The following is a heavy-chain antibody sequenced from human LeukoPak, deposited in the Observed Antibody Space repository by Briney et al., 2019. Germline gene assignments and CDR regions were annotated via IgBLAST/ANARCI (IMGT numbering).Heavy chain of an antibody. V-gene: IGHV1-2*02. CDR1: GYTFTGYY. CDR2: INPNSGGT. D-gene: IGHD2-15*01. CDR3: ARGLSGPYYYYYYMDV. J-gene: IGHJ6*03. Sequence: ASVTVSCKASGYTFTGYYMHWVRQAPGQGPEWMGWINPNSGGTNYAQKFQGRVTMTRDTSISTAYMELSRLRSDDTAVYYCARGLSGPYYYYYYMDVWGKGTTVTVSS.